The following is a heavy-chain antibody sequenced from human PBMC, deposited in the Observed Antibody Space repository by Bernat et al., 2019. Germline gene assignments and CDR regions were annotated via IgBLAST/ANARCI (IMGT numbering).Heavy chain of an antibody. CDR3: ARGGTTIVYFDY. D-gene: IGHD1-1*01. Sequence: QVQLVESGGGVVQPGRSLRLSCAASGFTFSSYGMHWVRQAPGKGLEWVALIWYDGNNKYYAESVKGRFTISRDNSKNTLYLQMNSLRAEDTAVYYCARGGTTIVYFDYWGQGTLVTVSS. V-gene: IGHV3-33*01. CDR2: IWYDGNNK. CDR1: GFTFSSYG. J-gene: IGHJ4*02.